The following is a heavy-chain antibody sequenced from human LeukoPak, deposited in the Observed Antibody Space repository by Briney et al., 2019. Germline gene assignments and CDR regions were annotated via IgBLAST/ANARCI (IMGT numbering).Heavy chain of an antibody. CDR3: TTDIVVVPAATETGFDY. CDR2: INSDGSST. V-gene: IGHV3-74*01. Sequence: GGSLRLSCAASGFTFSSYWMHWVRQAPGKGLVWVSRINSDGSSTSYAAPVKGRFTISRDDSKNTLYLQMNSLKTEDTAVYYCTTDIVVVPAATETGFDYWGQGTLVTVSS. D-gene: IGHD2-2*01. CDR1: GFTFSSYW. J-gene: IGHJ4*02.